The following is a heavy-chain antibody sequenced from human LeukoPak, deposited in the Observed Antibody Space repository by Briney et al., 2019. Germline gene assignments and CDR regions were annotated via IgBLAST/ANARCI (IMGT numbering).Heavy chain of an antibody. D-gene: IGHD3-10*01. Sequence: GGSLRLSCAASGFTFSSYSMNWVRQAPGKGLEWVSSISSSSSYIYYADSVKGRFTISRDNSKNTLYLQMNSLRAEDTAVYYCAKSSKYYGSGSYYRTLYYYYYGMDVWGQGTTVTVSS. J-gene: IGHJ6*02. CDR3: AKSSKYYGSGSYYRTLYYYYYGMDV. CDR2: ISSSSSYI. V-gene: IGHV3-21*04. CDR1: GFTFSSYS.